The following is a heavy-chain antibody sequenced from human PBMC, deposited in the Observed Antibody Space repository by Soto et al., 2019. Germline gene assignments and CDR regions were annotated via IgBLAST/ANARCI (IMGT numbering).Heavy chain of an antibody. CDR2: INPSGGST. V-gene: IGHV1-46*01. D-gene: IGHD3-22*01. CDR1: GYTFTSYY. Sequence: GASVKVSCKASGYTFTSYYMHWVRQAPGQGLEWMGIINPSGGSTSYAQKFQGRVTMTRDTSTSTVYMELSSLRSEDTAVYYCARDPPTDDSSGYHFDYWRQGTLVTVSS. CDR3: ARDPPTDDSSGYHFDY. J-gene: IGHJ4*02.